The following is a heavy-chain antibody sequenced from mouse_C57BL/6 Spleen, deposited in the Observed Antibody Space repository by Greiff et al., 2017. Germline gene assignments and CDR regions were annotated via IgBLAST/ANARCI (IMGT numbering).Heavy chain of an antibody. J-gene: IGHJ3*01. Sequence: EVQLQQSGPELVKPGASVKLSCKASGYSFTGYYMNWVKQSPEKSLEWIGEINPSTGGTTYNQKFKAKATLTVDKSSSTAYMQLKSLTSEDSAVYYCARGGGSSSWFAYWGQGTLVTVSA. D-gene: IGHD1-1*01. CDR3: ARGGGSSSWFAY. CDR1: GYSFTGYY. CDR2: INPSTGGT. V-gene: IGHV1-42*01.